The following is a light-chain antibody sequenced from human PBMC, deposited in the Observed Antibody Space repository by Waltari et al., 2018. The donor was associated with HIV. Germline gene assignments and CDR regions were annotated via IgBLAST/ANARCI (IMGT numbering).Light chain of an antibody. V-gene: IGKV3-20*01. CDR2: GAS. CDR1: QSLSSTY. Sequence: EIVLTQSPGTLSLSPGERATLSCRASQSLSSTYVAWYQQKPGQAPRLLIYGASTRATGIPDRFSGSASGTDFTLTISSLEPEDFAVYHCQQYGTSPWTFGQGTKVETK. J-gene: IGKJ1*01. CDR3: QQYGTSPWT.